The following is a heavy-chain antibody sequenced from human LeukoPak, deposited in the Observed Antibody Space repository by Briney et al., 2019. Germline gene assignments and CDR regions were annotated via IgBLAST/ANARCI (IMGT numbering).Heavy chain of an antibody. Sequence: GRSLRLSCVASGFTFSSYAMHWVRQAPGKGLEWVAVISYDGSNKYYADSVKGRFTISRDNSKNTLYLQMNSLRAEDTAVYYCARGAPRITMIVVVTRDAFDIWGQGTMVTVSS. CDR2: ISYDGSNK. CDR1: GFTFSSYA. D-gene: IGHD3-22*01. V-gene: IGHV3-30*04. J-gene: IGHJ3*02. CDR3: ARGAPRITMIVVVTRDAFDI.